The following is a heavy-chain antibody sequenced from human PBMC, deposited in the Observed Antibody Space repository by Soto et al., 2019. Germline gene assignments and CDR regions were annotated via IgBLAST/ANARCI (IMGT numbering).Heavy chain of an antibody. Sequence: SETLSLTCSVSGGSISSYYWSWIRQPPGKGLEWIGYIFYSGRSGSTNYNPSLKSRVTISADTSKNQFSLKLSSVTAADTAVYYCARTALGWFDPWGQGTPVTVSS. CDR2: IFYSGRSGST. CDR3: ARTALGWFDP. CDR1: GGSISSYY. J-gene: IGHJ5*02. D-gene: IGHD2-21*02. V-gene: IGHV4-59*01.